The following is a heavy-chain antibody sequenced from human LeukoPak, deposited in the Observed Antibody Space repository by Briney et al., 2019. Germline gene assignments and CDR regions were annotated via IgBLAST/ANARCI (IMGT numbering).Heavy chain of an antibody. J-gene: IGHJ5*02. CDR1: GYTFTSYD. Sequence: ASVKVSCKASGYTFTSYDINWVRQATGQGLEWMGWMNPNSGNTGYAQKFQGRVTMTRNTSISIAYMELSSLRSEDTAVYYCARGRGLDFSSGSYLNWFDPWGQGTLVIVSS. V-gene: IGHV1-8*01. D-gene: IGHD1-26*01. CDR2: MNPNSGNT. CDR3: ARGRGLDFSSGSYLNWFDP.